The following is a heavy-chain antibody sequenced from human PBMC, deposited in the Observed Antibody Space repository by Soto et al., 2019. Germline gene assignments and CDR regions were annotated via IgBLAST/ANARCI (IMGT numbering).Heavy chain of an antibody. D-gene: IGHD6-19*01. CDR2: ISYDGSNK. Sequence: PGGSLRLSCAASGFTFSSYAMHWVRQAPGKGLEWVAVISYDGSNKYYADSVKGRFTISRDNSKNTLYLQMNSLRAEDTAVYYCARSIGLEPPGWDAFDIWGQGTMVTVSS. CDR3: ARSIGLEPPGWDAFDI. CDR1: GFTFSSYA. V-gene: IGHV3-30-3*01. J-gene: IGHJ3*02.